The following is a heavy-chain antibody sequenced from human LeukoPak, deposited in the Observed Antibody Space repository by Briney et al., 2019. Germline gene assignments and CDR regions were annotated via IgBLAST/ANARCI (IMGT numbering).Heavy chain of an antibody. CDR1: GFTFSSYG. CDR3: AKEFISGSYYYYYMDV. V-gene: IGHV3-30*02. D-gene: IGHD1-26*01. Sequence: GGSLRLSCAASGFTFSSYGMHWVRQAPGNGLKWVAFIGYDGSNKYYADSVKGRFTISRDNSKNTLYLQMNSLRAEDTAVYYCAKEFISGSYYYYYMDVWGKGTTVTVSS. CDR2: IGYDGSNK. J-gene: IGHJ6*03.